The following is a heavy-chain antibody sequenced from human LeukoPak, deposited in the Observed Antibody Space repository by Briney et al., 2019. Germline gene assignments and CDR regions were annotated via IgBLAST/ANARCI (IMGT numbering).Heavy chain of an antibody. CDR3: ARAPRKYYDFWSGYSYFDY. CDR2: ISAYNGNT. J-gene: IGHJ4*02. Sequence: ASVTVSFTASGYTFTSYGISRVRQAPGQGLEWMGGISAYNGNTNYAQKLQGRVTMTTDTSTSTAYMELRSLRSDDTAVYYCARAPRKYYDFWSGYSYFDYWGQGTLVTVSS. CDR1: GYTFTSYG. D-gene: IGHD3-3*01. V-gene: IGHV1-18*01.